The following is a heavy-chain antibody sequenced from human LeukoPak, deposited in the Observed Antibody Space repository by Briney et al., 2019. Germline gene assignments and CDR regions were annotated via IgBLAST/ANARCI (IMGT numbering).Heavy chain of an antibody. D-gene: IGHD6-19*01. CDR3: ARGGPIAVAGPYYYYNGMDV. Sequence: ASVKLSCKASGYTFTGYYMHWVRQAPGQGLEWMGWINPNSGGTNYAQKCQGTVTMTRDTSISTAYTELSRLRSDDTAVYYCARGGPIAVAGPYYYYNGMDVWGQGTTVTVSS. J-gene: IGHJ6*02. CDR1: GYTFTGYY. V-gene: IGHV1-2*02. CDR2: INPNSGGT.